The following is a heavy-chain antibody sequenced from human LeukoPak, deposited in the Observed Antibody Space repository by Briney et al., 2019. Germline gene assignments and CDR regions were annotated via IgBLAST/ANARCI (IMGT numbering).Heavy chain of an antibody. CDR1: GFTFSSYG. V-gene: IGHV3-30*18. CDR3: AKDGTDYYYGMDV. J-gene: IGHJ6*02. Sequence: PGGSLRLSCAASGFTFSSYGMHWVRQDPGKGLEWVAVISYDGSNKYYADSVKGRFTISRDNSKNTLYLQMNSLRAEDTAVYYCAKDGTDYYYGMDVWGQGTTVTVSS. CDR2: ISYDGSNK.